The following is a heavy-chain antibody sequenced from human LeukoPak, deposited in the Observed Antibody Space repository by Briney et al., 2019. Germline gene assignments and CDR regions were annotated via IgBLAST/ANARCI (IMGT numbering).Heavy chain of an antibody. J-gene: IGHJ6*03. CDR2: ISDSGRS. V-gene: IGHV4-34*01. CDR1: GGSFSGYS. CDR3: ARGRTGENTYVGGYYYMDV. D-gene: IGHD4-17*01. Sequence: PSETLSLTCAVFGGSFSGYSWTWIRQPPGKGLEWIGKISDSGRSNYHPSLKSRVTISVHASGNKFSLELSSATAADTAVYYCARGRTGENTYVGGYYYMDVWGKGTTVIVSS.